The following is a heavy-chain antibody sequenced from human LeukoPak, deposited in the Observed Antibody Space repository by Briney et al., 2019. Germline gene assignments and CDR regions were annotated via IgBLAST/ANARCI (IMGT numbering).Heavy chain of an antibody. CDR3: AKNSRISAAGGYDAFDV. Sequence: GGSLRLSCEASGFIFNTYGVHWVRQAPGKGLEWVSSISYDGMNTYYAESVKGRFTISRDNSNNRLYLQLNSLKVEDTAIYFCAKNSRISAAGGYDAFDVWGQGTMLTVSS. J-gene: IGHJ3*01. V-gene: IGHV3-30*18. CDR1: GFIFNTYG. CDR2: ISYDGMNT. D-gene: IGHD6-25*01.